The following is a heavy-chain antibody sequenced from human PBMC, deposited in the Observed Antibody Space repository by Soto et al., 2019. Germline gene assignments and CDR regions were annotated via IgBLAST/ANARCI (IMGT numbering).Heavy chain of an antibody. V-gene: IGHV4-34*01. CDR3: ARQYGDYVRGAFDI. J-gene: IGHJ3*02. D-gene: IGHD4-17*01. Sequence: PSETLSLTCAVYGGSFSAYSWTWIRQPPGKGLEWIGEINHSGSTYYNPSLESRVTISVDTSKNQFSLRLSSVTAADTAVYYCARQYGDYVRGAFDIWGQGTMVTVSS. CDR1: GGSFSAYS. CDR2: INHSGST.